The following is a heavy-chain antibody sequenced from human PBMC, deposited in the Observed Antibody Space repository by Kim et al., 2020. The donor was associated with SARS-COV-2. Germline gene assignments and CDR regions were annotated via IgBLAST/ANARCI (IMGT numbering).Heavy chain of an antibody. V-gene: IGHV3-30*18. D-gene: IGHD6-13*01. CDR3: AKDSSSWSWGWFDP. Sequence: GGSLRLSCAASGFTFSSYGMHWVRQAPGKGLEWVAVISYDGSNKYYADSVKGRFTISRDNSKNTLYLQMNSLRAEDTAVYYCAKDSSSWSWGWFDPWGQG. J-gene: IGHJ5*02. CDR1: GFTFSSYG. CDR2: ISYDGSNK.